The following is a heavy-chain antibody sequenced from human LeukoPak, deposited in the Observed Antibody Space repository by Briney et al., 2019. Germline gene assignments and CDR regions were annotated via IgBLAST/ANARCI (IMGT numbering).Heavy chain of an antibody. CDR2: INYGGTT. CDR1: GGSISSSNYF. V-gene: IGHV4-39*07. CDR3: ARTNYYDSSGYMYYFDY. Sequence: SETLSLTCTVSGGSISSSNYFWSWIRQPPGQELEWIASINYGGTTYYNPSLKSRVTISVDTSKNQFSLKLSSVTAADTAVYYCARTNYYDSSGYMYYFDYWGQGTLVTVSS. J-gene: IGHJ4*02. D-gene: IGHD3-22*01.